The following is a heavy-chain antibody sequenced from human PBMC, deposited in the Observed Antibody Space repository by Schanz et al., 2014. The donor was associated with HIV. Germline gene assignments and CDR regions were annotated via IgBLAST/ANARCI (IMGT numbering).Heavy chain of an antibody. CDR3: ASLYSHFFDN. D-gene: IGHD2-21*01. J-gene: IGHJ4*02. CDR1: GGSISSADYS. CDR2: IDHSGST. V-gene: IGHV4-30-2*01. Sequence: QLQLQESGSGLVKPSQTLSLTCAVSGGSISSADYSWSWIRLPPGKGLEWIGNIDHSGSTYYNPSLKSRVPIPIHMPKTQFPLKLPPVTAADTAVYYCASLYSHFFDNWGQGTLVTVSS.